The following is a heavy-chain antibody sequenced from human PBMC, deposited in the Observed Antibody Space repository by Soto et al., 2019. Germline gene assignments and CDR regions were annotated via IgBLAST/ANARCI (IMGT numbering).Heavy chain of an antibody. Sequence: VGSLRLSCAASGFAFNDFAMSWVRQAPGKGPEWLSTISGSGDKTFHSDSVKGRFDISRDNSNNKMFLQMNSLRAEDTAIYYCAKGASHAPFEKWGRGTLVTVSS. J-gene: IGHJ4*02. CDR3: AKGASHAPFEK. V-gene: IGHV3-23*01. CDR2: ISGSGDKT. CDR1: GFAFNDFA.